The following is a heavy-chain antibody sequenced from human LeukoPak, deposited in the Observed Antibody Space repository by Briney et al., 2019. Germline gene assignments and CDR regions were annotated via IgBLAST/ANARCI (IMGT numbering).Heavy chain of an antibody. V-gene: IGHV4-39*07. Sequence: SETLSLTCTVSGGSISSRPYYWGWVRQSPGKGLEWIGTISYSGTTYYNPSLKSRVTISLDTSKNQFSLKLSSVTAADTAVYYCAGSRDYYYYYMDVWGKGTTVTISS. CDR2: ISYSGTT. D-gene: IGHD2-15*01. CDR1: GGSISSRPYY. J-gene: IGHJ6*03. CDR3: AGSRDYYYYYMDV.